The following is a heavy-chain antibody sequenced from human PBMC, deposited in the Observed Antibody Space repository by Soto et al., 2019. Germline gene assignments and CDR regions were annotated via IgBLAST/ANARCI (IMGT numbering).Heavy chain of an antibody. CDR2: IIPMVTVT. Sequence: QVHLIQSGAEVKKPGSSVKVSCKAAGGTFNTYTLIWVRQAPGHGIEWMGRIIPMVTVTNSAQKFQGRLTLTADKSTGTAFMELTSLRSDDTAVYYCSIGSWSAETFDVWGQGTMVTVSS. J-gene: IGHJ3*01. D-gene: IGHD2-2*01. V-gene: IGHV1-69*02. CDR1: GGTFNTYT. CDR3: SIGSWSAETFDV.